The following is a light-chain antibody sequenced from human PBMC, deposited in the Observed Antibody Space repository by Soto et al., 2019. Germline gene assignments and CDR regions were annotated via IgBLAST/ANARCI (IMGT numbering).Light chain of an antibody. CDR1: QSVSDK. CDR2: HAS. CDR3: QQYNNWPPWT. Sequence: EIVMTQSPATLSVSPGERATISCRASQSVSDKLAWYQQKPGQAPRLLIYHASTRATGIPARFSGSGSGTEFTLTISSLQSEDFAVDYCQQYNNWPPWTFGQGTKVDIK. J-gene: IGKJ1*01. V-gene: IGKV3-15*01.